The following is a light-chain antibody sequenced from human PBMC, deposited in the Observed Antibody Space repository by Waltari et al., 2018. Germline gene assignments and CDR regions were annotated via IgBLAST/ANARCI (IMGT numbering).Light chain of an antibody. Sequence: SALTQPRSVSGSPGQSVTISCTGTTSDVGGYNYVSCYQHHPGKAPNLMIFDVTQPPSGVPDRFSGSKSANTASLTISGLQAEDEADYYCCSFAGTYTWVFGGGTKVTVL. CDR1: TSDVGGYNY. CDR3: CSFAGTYTWV. V-gene: IGLV2-11*01. J-gene: IGLJ3*02. CDR2: DVT.